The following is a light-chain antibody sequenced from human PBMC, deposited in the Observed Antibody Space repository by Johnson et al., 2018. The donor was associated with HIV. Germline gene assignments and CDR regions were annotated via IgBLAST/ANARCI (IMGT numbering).Light chain of an antibody. V-gene: IGLV1-51*02. CDR3: GTWDSGLGAHYV. Sequence: QSVLTQPPSVSAAPGQKVTISCSGSSSNIGNNYVSWYQQLPGTAPKLLIYENNKRPSGIPDLFSGSKSGTSATLGITGLQTGDEADYYCGTWDSGLGAHYVFGTGTKVTVL. CDR2: ENN. CDR1: SSNIGNNY. J-gene: IGLJ1*01.